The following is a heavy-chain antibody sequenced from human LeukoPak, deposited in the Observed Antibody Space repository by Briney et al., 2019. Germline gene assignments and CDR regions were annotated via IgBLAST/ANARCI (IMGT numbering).Heavy chain of an antibody. CDR1: GFTFSSYA. V-gene: IGHV3-30*04. CDR3: ARESGGNTPYYFDY. Sequence: GGSLRLSCAASGFTFSSYALHWVRQSPGKGLEWVAVIPYDDGSNKYYADSVKGRFTISRDNSKNTLYLQMNGLRTEDTAIYYCARESGGNTPYYFDYWGQGTLVTVSS. D-gene: IGHD2-2*02. J-gene: IGHJ4*02. CDR2: IPYDDGSNK.